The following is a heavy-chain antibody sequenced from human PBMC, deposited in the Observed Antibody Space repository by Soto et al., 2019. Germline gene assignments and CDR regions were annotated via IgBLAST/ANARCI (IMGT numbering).Heavy chain of an antibody. J-gene: IGHJ4*02. CDR1: GFNFGFYV. Sequence: EVQLLESGGGLVQPGGSLTLSCTASGFNFGFYVISWVRQAPGKGLEWVASISGGSGSAYYGDSVRGRFTISRDNSMNTVSLHLSGLRADDTAMYYCGKDGEFRDHQLLRHWGQGTLVSVSS. CDR2: ISGGSGSA. V-gene: IGHV3-23*01. CDR3: GKDGEFRDHQLLRH. D-gene: IGHD7-27*01.